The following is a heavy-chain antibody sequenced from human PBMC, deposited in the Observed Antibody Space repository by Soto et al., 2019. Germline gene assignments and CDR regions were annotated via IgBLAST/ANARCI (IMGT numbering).Heavy chain of an antibody. J-gene: IGHJ5*02. CDR3: ARRGQEGPGLAH. Sequence: VQLVESGGNLIQPGGSLRLSCAASGFTFSSYWMHWVRQAPGKGLVWVSRINSDGSSTSYVDSVKGRFTISRDNAKNTLYLQMNSLCVEDTAVYYCARRGQEGPGLAHWGQGTLVTVSS. V-gene: IGHV3-74*01. CDR2: INSDGSST. CDR1: GFTFSSYW.